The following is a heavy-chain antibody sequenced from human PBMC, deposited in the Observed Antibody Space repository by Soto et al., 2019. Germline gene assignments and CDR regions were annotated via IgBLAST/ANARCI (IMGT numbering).Heavy chain of an antibody. V-gene: IGHV1-8*01. CDR1: GYTFTSYD. CDR3: ARWGGNDFDYYYYMDV. CDR2: MNPNSGNT. D-gene: IGHD3-3*01. J-gene: IGHJ6*03. Sequence: ASVKVSCKASGYTFTSYDINWVRQATGQGLEWMGWMNPNSGNTGYAQKFQGRVTMTRNTSISTAYMELSSLRSEDTAVYYCARWGGNDFDYYYYMDVWGKGTTVTVSS.